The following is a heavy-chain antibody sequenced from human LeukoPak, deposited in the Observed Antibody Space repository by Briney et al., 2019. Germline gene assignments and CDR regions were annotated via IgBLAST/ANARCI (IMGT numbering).Heavy chain of an antibody. Sequence: SVNVSCKASGYTFTSYYMHWVRQAPGQGLEWMGIINPSGGSTSYAQKFQGRVTMTRGTSTSTVYMELSSLRSEDTAVYYCARPWYDSSGYYPVEYFQHWGQGTLVTVSS. J-gene: IGHJ1*01. D-gene: IGHD3-22*01. CDR1: GYTFTSYY. CDR3: ARPWYDSSGYYPVEYFQH. V-gene: IGHV1-46*01. CDR2: INPSGGST.